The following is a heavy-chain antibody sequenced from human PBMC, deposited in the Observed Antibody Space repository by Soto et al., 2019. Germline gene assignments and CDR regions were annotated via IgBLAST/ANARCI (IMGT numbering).Heavy chain of an antibody. Sequence: QVQLVPSGAELKKPGASVKVSCKASGYTFSNYDMNWVRQATGQGPERIGWVNPNSGDTGYAEKFQGRVTLTTDSSTTTAYMELTTLRSEDTAIYYCAKVSRKGSAIDFDYWGQGTLITVSS. V-gene: IGHV1-8*01. CDR3: AKVSRKGSAIDFDY. J-gene: IGHJ4*02. CDR1: GYTFSNYD. CDR2: VNPNSGDT. D-gene: IGHD3-10*01.